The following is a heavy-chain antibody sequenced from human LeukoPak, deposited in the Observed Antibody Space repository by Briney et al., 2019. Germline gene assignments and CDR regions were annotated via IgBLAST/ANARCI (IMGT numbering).Heavy chain of an antibody. Sequence: GGSLRLSCAASGFTFSGYDMNWARQAPGKGLEWVSSISGSSSYIYYADSMKGRFTISRDNAKNSLYLQMNSLRAEDTAVYYCARDLAVGGWSYYYYYYYMDVWGKGTTVTISS. J-gene: IGHJ6*03. D-gene: IGHD6-19*01. CDR1: GFTFSGYD. CDR3: ARDLAVGGWSYYYYYYYMDV. V-gene: IGHV3-21*01. CDR2: ISGSSSYI.